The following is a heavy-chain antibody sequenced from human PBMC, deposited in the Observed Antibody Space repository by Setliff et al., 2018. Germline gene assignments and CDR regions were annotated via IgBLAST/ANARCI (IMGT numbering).Heavy chain of an antibody. Sequence: GASVKVSCKASGYTFNDYIINWVRQAPGQGLEWVGWISGYSGNTYCAQNLQGRLTLSTDRSTNTVYMELGSLTTDDTAIYYCARVESMVRGKNILRHFDYWGQGTQVTVSS. V-gene: IGHV1-18*01. CDR3: ARVESMVRGKNILRHFDY. CDR1: GYTFNDYI. J-gene: IGHJ4*02. D-gene: IGHD3-10*01. CDR2: ISGYSGNT.